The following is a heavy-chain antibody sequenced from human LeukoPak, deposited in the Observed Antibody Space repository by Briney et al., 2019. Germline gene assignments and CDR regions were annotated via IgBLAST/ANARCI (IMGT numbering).Heavy chain of an antibody. CDR1: GGSISSGSYY. D-gene: IGHD2-15*01. J-gene: IGHJ4*02. CDR3: ASSQAARPVVRYFDY. Sequence: PSEPLPLTCTVSGGSISSGSYYWRWIRQPAGKGLEWIGRIYTSGSTNYNPSLKSRVTISVDTSKNQFSLKLSSVTAADTAVYYCASSQAARPVVRYFDYWGQGTLVTVSS. V-gene: IGHV4-61*02. CDR2: IYTSGST.